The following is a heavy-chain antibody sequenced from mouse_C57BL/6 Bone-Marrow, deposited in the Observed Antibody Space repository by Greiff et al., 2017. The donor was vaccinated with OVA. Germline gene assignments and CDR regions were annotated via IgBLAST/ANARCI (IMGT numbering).Heavy chain of an antibody. D-gene: IGHD2-3*01. CDR2: IYPRSGNT. J-gene: IGHJ3*01. CDR1: GYTFTSYG. CDR3: ARNEGYGEGSFAY. Sequence: QVQLQQSGAELARPGASVKLSCKASGYTFTSYGISWVKQRTGQGLEWIGAIYPRSGNTYYNEKFKGKATLTADKSSSTAYLELRSLTSEDSAVYVCARNEGYGEGSFAYWGQGTLVTVSA. V-gene: IGHV1-81*01.